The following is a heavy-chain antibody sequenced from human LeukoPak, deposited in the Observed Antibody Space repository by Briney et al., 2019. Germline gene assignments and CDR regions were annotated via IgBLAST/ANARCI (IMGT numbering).Heavy chain of an antibody. J-gene: IGHJ3*02. CDR1: GGSISSYY. CDR2: IYYSGST. D-gene: IGHD3-9*01. Sequence: SETLSLTCTVSGGSISSYYWSWIRQPPGKGLEWIGYIYYSGSTNYNPSLKSRVTISVDTSRNQFSLKLSSVTAADTAVYYCARTLTDAFDIWGQGTMVTVSS. V-gene: IGHV4-59*08. CDR3: ARTLTDAFDI.